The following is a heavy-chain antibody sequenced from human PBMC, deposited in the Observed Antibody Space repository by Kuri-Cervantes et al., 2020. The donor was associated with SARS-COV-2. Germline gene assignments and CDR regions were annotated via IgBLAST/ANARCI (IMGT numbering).Heavy chain of an antibody. Sequence: ESLKISCTVPGGSISSYYWSWIRQPPGKGLEWIGYIYYSGSTNYNPSLKSRVTISVDTSKNQFSLKLSSVTAADTAVYYCAREGYCSGGSCFDYWGQGTLVTVSS. V-gene: IGHV4-59*13. D-gene: IGHD2-15*01. CDR3: AREGYCSGGSCFDY. CDR1: GGSISSYY. CDR2: IYYSGST. J-gene: IGHJ4*02.